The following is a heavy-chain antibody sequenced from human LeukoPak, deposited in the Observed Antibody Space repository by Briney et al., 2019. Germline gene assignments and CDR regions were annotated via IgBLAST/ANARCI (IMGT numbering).Heavy chain of an antibody. J-gene: IGHJ2*01. D-gene: IGHD6-19*01. CDR2: IYYSGST. CDR3: ARHWMTVAPYWYFDL. V-gene: IGHV4-59*08. CDR1: GGSISSYY. Sequence: SETLSLTCTVSGGSISSYYWCWIRQPPGKGLEWIGYIYYSGSTNYNPSLKSRVTISVDTSKNQFSLKLSSVTAADTAVYYCARHWMTVAPYWYFDLWGRGTLVTVSS.